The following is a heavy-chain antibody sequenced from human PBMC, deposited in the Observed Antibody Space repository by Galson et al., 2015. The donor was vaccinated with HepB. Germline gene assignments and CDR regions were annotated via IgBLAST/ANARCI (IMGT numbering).Heavy chain of an antibody. CDR1: GFTFSSYT. V-gene: IGHV3-48*01. Sequence: SLRLSCAASGFTFSSYTMNWVRRAPGKGLEWVSYISTSSSTIYYADSVKGRFTISRDNAKNSLYLQMNSLRAEGTAVYYCARCDFGGGYWYFDLWGRGALVTVSS. CDR3: ARCDFGGGYWYFDL. D-gene: IGHD3-10*01. CDR2: ISTSSSTI. J-gene: IGHJ2*01.